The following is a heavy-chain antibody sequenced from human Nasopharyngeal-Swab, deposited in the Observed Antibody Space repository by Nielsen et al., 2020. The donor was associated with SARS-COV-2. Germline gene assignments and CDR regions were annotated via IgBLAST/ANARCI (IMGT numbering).Heavy chain of an antibody. V-gene: IGHV3-9*01. J-gene: IGHJ4*02. Sequence: SLKISCAASGFTYDDYAMNWVRQPPGKGLEWVSGITWNSGNKGYAESVQGRFTISRDNAKNSLYLQMNSLRAEDTALYFCAKARRTDTYGYECFDSWGQVTLVTVSS. D-gene: IGHD5-18*01. CDR1: GFTYDDYA. CDR3: AKARRTDTYGYECFDS. CDR2: ITWNSGNK.